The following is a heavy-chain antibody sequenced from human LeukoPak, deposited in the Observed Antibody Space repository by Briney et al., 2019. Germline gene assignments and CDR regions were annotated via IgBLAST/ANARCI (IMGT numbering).Heavy chain of an antibody. CDR3: ATATGDY. D-gene: IGHD6-25*01. CDR1: GGTISSYY. V-gene: IGHV4-59*01. J-gene: IGHJ4*02. Sequence: SETLSLTCTVSGGTISSYYWSWIRQPPGKGLEWIGYVYYSGSTNYNPSLKSRVTISVDTSKNQFSLKLSSVTAADTAVYYCATATGDYWGQGTLVTVSS. CDR2: VYYSGST.